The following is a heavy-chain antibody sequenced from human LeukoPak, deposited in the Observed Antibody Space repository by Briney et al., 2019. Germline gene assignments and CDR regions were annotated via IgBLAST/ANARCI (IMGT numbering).Heavy chain of an antibody. CDR1: GFTFSGSA. Sequence: GGSLRLSCAASGFTFSGSAMHWVRQAPGKGLEWMGGFDPEDGETIYAQKFQGRVTMTEDTSTDTAYMELSSLRSEDTAVYYCATGRAGTLDYWGQGTLVTVSS. J-gene: IGHJ4*02. CDR2: FDPEDGET. CDR3: ATGRAGTLDY. D-gene: IGHD6-13*01. V-gene: IGHV1-24*01.